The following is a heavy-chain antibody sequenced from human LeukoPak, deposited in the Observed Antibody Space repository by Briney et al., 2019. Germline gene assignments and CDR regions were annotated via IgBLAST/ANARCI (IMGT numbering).Heavy chain of an antibody. CDR2: ISDNSYWI. CDR3: AREGGVDYDFWSGYYNPGEVDY. CDR1: GFTFSSYS. J-gene: IGHJ4*02. D-gene: IGHD3-3*01. V-gene: IGHV3-21*01. Sequence: GGSLRLSCAASGFTFSSYSMSWVRQAPGKGLEWVSSISDNSYWIYYADSVEGRFIISRDNAKNSLYLQMNSLRAEDTAVYYCAREGGVDYDFWSGYYNPGEVDYWGQGTLVTVSS.